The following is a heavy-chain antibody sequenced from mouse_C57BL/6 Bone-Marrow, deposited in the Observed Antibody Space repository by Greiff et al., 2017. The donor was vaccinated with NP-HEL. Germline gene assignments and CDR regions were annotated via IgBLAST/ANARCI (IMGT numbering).Heavy chain of an antibody. J-gene: IGHJ1*03. D-gene: IGHD2-5*01. CDR3: ATYYSNYWYFDV. CDR1: GYTFTSYW. CDR2: IYPGSGST. Sequence: QVQLQQPGAELVKPGASVKMSCKASGYTFTSYWITWVKPRPGQGLEWIGDIYPGSGSTNYNEKFKSKATLTVDTSSSTAYMQLSSLTSEDSAVYYCATYYSNYWYFDVWGTGTTVTVSS. V-gene: IGHV1-55*01.